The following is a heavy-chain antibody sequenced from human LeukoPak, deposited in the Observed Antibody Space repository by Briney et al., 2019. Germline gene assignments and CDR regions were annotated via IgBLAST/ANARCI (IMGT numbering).Heavy chain of an antibody. CDR2: FSFNGEST. CDR1: GFTFSSYA. J-gene: IGHJ6*03. CDR3: AKGGYSNGRYYYYYMDV. D-gene: IGHD5-18*01. V-gene: IGHV3-23*01. Sequence: GGSLRLSCAASGFTFSSYAMTWVRQAPGKGLEWVSSFSFNGESTYYADSAKGRFTTSGDNSKNTLYLQMNSLRAEDTAVYYCAKGGYSNGRYYYYYMDVWGEGTTVTVSS.